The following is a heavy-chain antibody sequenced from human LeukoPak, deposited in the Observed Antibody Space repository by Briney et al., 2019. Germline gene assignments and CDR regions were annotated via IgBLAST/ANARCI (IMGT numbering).Heavy chain of an antibody. CDR3: ASSQWVLPGSY. Sequence: GGSLRLSCAASGFTFSSYAMSWVRQAPGKGLEWVSAISGSGGSTYYADSVKGRFTISRDNSKNTLYLQMNSLRAEDTAVYYCASSQWVLPGSYWGQGTLVTVSS. CDR2: ISGSGGST. D-gene: IGHD1-26*01. V-gene: IGHV3-23*01. CDR1: GFTFSSYA. J-gene: IGHJ4*02.